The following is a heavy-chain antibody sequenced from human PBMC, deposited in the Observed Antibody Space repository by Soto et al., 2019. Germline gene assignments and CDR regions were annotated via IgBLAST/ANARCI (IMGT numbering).Heavy chain of an antibody. Sequence: PSETLSLTCTVSGGSISSGGYYWSWIRQHPGKGLEWIGYIYYSGSTYYNPSLKSRVTISVDTSKNQFSLKLSSVTAADTAVYYCARQPGERPYGSGSYGYWGQGTLVTVSS. CDR1: GGSISSGGYY. D-gene: IGHD3-10*01. V-gene: IGHV4-31*03. CDR2: IYYSGST. J-gene: IGHJ4*02. CDR3: ARQPGERPYGSGSYGY.